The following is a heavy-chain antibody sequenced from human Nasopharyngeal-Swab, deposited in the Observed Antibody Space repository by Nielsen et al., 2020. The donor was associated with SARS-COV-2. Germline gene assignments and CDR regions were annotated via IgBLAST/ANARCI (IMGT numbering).Heavy chain of an antibody. CDR2: INRDGSST. CDR3: ARETEVAGDYYCDY. J-gene: IGHJ4*02. CDR1: GFTLSSYW. D-gene: IGHD6-19*01. V-gene: IGHV3-74*01. Sequence: GESLKISCAASGFTLSSYWMHWVRQAPGKGLVWVSRINRDGSSTSYADSVKGRFTISRENAKNTLYLQMNSLRVEDTAVYYCARETEVAGDYYCDYWGQGTLVAVSS.